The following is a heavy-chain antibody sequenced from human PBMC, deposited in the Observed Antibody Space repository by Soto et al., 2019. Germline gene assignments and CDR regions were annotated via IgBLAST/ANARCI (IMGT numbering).Heavy chain of an antibody. CDR1: GGSISSGGYS. D-gene: IGHD6-19*01. V-gene: IGHV4-30-2*01. CDR3: ARAGGLGAVAVDY. CDR2: IYHSGST. J-gene: IGHJ4*02. Sequence: QLQLQESGSGLVKPSQTLSLTCAVSGGSISSGGYSWSWIRQPPGKGLEWIGYIYHSGSTYYNPSPQGRATISVARSKNQFSLKLSSVTAADTAVYYCARAGGLGAVAVDYWGQGTLVTVSS.